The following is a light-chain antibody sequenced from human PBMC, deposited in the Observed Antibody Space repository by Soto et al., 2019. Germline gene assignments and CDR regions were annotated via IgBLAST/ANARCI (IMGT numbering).Light chain of an antibody. Sequence: QSALTQPRSVSGSTGQSVTISCTGTSSDVGGYNYVSWYQQHPGKAPKLMIYDVSKRPSGVPDRFSGSKSGNTASLTISGLQAEDEADYYCCSYAGSYTSLYVFGTGTKLTVL. V-gene: IGLV2-11*01. J-gene: IGLJ1*01. CDR2: DVS. CDR3: CSYAGSYTSLYV. CDR1: SSDVGGYNY.